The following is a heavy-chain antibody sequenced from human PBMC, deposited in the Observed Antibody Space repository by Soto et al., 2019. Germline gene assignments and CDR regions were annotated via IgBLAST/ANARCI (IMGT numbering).Heavy chain of an antibody. D-gene: IGHD6-19*01. CDR3: ARDGIAVAGIPPYYFDY. J-gene: IGHJ4*02. Sequence: LRLSCAASGFTFSSYAMHWVRQAPGKGLEWVAVISYDGSNKYYADSVKGRFTISRDNSKNTLYLQMNSLRAEDTAVYYCARDGIAVAGIPPYYFDYWGQGTLVTVSS. CDR2: ISYDGSNK. CDR1: GFTFSSYA. V-gene: IGHV3-30-3*01.